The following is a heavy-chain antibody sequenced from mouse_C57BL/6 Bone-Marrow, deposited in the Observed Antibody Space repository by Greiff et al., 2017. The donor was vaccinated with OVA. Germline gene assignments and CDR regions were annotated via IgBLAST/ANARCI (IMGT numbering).Heavy chain of an antibody. CDR3: VRHPSITTVRGYAMDY. V-gene: IGHV10-1*01. Sequence: GGGLVQPKGSLKLSCAASGFSFNTYAMNWVRQAPGKGLEWVARIRSKSNNYATYYADSVKDRFTISRDDSESMLYLQMNNLKTEDTAMYYCVRHPSITTVRGYAMDYWGQGTSVTVSS. J-gene: IGHJ4*01. CDR1: GFSFNTYA. CDR2: IRSKSNNYAT. D-gene: IGHD1-1*01.